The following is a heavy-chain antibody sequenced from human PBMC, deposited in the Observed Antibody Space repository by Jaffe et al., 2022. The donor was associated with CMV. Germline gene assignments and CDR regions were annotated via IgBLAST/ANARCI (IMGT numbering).Heavy chain of an antibody. D-gene: IGHD5-12*01. CDR2: INPSGGST. J-gene: IGHJ4*02. Sequence: QVQLVQSGAEVKKPGASVKVSCKASGYTFTSYYMHWVRQAPGQGLEWMGIINPSGGSTSYAQKFQGRVTMTRDTSTSTVYMELSSLRSEDTAVYYCARGPVLGDGYAWHPPDDYWGQGTLVTVSS. V-gene: IGHV1-46*01. CDR3: ARGPVLGDGYAWHPPDDY. CDR1: GYTFTSYY.